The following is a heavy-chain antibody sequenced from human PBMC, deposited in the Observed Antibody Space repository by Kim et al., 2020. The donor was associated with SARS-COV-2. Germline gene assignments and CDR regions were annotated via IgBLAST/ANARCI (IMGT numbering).Heavy chain of an antibody. Sequence: SVKVSCKASGGTFSSYAISWVRQAPGQGLEWMGRIIPILGIANYAQKFQGRVTITADKSTSTAYMELSSLRSEDTAVYYCARVRYYYDSSGYPDDYWGQGTLVTVSS. CDR3: ARVRYYYDSSGYPDDY. J-gene: IGHJ4*02. CDR1: GGTFSSYA. D-gene: IGHD3-22*01. CDR2: IIPILGIA. V-gene: IGHV1-69*04.